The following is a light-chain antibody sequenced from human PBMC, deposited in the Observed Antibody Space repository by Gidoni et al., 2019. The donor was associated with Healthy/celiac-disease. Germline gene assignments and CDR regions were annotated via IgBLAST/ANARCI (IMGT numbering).Light chain of an antibody. CDR1: SSY. Sequence: SSYLAWYQQKPGQAPRLLIYGASSRATGIPDRFSGSGSGTDFTLTISRLEPEDFAVYYCQQYGSSPFTFGPGTKVDIK. CDR2: GAS. V-gene: IGKV3-20*01. CDR3: QQYGSSPFT. J-gene: IGKJ3*01.